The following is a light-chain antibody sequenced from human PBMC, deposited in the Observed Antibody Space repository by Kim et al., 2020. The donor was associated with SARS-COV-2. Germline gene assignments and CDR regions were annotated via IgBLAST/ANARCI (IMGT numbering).Light chain of an antibody. J-gene: IGLJ2*01. V-gene: IGLV3-1*01. CDR3: QACDSSTVV. CDR1: KWGVDA. CDR2: QDS. Sequence: PPGQPASTSCSGGKWGVDAVGCYKQKPGQAPVLVIYQDSKRPSGIPERFSGSNSGNTATLTFSGTQAMYEADYYCQACDSSTVVVGGGTQLTVL.